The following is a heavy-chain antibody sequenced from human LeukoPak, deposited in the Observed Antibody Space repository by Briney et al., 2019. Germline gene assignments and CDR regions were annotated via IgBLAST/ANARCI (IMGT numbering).Heavy chain of an antibody. V-gene: IGHV3-15*04. CDR1: GFTFSNAW. J-gene: IGHJ4*02. CDR3: ATYRFYYDSSGFDY. D-gene: IGHD3-22*01. CDR2: IGSKTDGGTT. Sequence: GGSLRLSCAASGFTFSNAWMSWVRQAPGKGLEWLGRIGSKTDGGTTDYAASVKGRFTISRDDSKNTLYLQMNSLKTEDTAVYYCATYRFYYDSSGFDYWGQGTLVAVSS.